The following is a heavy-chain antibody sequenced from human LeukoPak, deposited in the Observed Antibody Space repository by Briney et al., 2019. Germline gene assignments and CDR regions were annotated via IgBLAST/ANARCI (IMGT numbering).Heavy chain of an antibody. CDR1: GYTFTSYG. V-gene: IGHV1-18*01. CDR2: ISGYNGNA. D-gene: IGHD2-15*01. CDR3: AREAYQHKLGYCTGGSCYLNY. J-gene: IGHJ4*02. Sequence: GASVKVSCKASGYTFTSYGISWVRQAPGQGLEWMGWISGYNGNANYEQKLQGRVTMTTDTSTSTAYMELRSLRSDDTAVYFCAREAYQHKLGYCTGGSCYLNYWGQGTLVTVSS.